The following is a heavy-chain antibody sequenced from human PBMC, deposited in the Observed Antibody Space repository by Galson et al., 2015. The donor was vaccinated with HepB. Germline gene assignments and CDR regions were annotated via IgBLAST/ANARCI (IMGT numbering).Heavy chain of an antibody. CDR2: IRSKAYGGTT. Sequence: SLRLSCAASGFTFGDYAMSWVRQAPGKGLEWVGFIRSKAYGGTTEYAASVKGRFTISRDDSKSIAYLQMNSLKTEDTAVYYCTRDLFRGVVVPAARRRYDYWGQGTLVTASS. CDR3: TRDLFRGVVVPAARRRYDY. V-gene: IGHV3-49*04. D-gene: IGHD2-2*01. CDR1: GFTFGDYA. J-gene: IGHJ4*02.